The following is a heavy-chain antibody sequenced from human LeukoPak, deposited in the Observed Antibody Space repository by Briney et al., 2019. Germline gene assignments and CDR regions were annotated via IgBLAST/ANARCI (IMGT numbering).Heavy chain of an antibody. CDR1: GGSISSGSYY. Sequence: SETLSLTCTVSGGSISSGSYYWSWIRQPAGKGLEWIGRIYTSGSTNYNPSLKSRVTISVDTSKNQFSLKLSSVTAAYTAVYYCASSSITISGVVRGTLFDPWGQGTLVTVSS. J-gene: IGHJ5*02. V-gene: IGHV4-61*02. CDR2: IYTSGST. CDR3: ASSSITISGVVRGTLFDP. D-gene: IGHD3-3*01.